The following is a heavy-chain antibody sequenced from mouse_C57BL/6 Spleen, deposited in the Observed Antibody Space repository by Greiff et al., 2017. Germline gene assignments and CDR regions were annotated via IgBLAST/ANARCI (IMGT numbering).Heavy chain of an antibody. V-gene: IGHV1-26*01. D-gene: IGHD2-3*01. Sequence: EVQLQQSDPALVKPGASVKISGKASGYTFTDSYLNWVTQSLGKGLEWIEDINPNNGGTSYNQKFKGKATLTVDKSSSTAYMELRSLTSEDSAVYYCARGGYDGYYVDYWGQGTTLTVAS. CDR2: INPNNGGT. CDR3: ARGGYDGYYVDY. CDR1: GYTFTDSY. J-gene: IGHJ2*01.